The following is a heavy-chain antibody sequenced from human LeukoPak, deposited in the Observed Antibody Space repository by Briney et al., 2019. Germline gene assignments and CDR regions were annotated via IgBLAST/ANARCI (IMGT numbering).Heavy chain of an antibody. CDR3: ARELTGYFDWLLPYNYGMDV. J-gene: IGHJ6*02. CDR2: IIPIFGTA. CDR1: GGTFSSYA. Sequence: ASVKVSCKASGGTFSSYAINWVRQAPGQGLEWMGGIIPIFGTANYAQKFQGRVTITADESTSTAYMELSSLRSEDTAVYYCARELTGYFDWLLPYNYGMDVWGQGTTVTVSS. D-gene: IGHD3-9*01. V-gene: IGHV1-69*13.